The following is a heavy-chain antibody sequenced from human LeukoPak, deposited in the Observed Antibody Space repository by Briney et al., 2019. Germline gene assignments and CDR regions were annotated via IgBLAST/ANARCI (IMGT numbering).Heavy chain of an antibody. CDR3: AKGPVRGSYRYGYFDY. J-gene: IGHJ4*02. Sequence: PGGSLRLSCAASGFTFDDYAMHWVRQAPGKGLEWVSLISWDGGSTYYADSVKGRFTISRDNSKNSLYLQMNSLRAEDTVLYYCAKGPVRGSYRYGYFDYWGQGTLVTVSS. V-gene: IGHV3-43D*03. D-gene: IGHD3-16*02. CDR1: GFTFDDYA. CDR2: ISWDGGST.